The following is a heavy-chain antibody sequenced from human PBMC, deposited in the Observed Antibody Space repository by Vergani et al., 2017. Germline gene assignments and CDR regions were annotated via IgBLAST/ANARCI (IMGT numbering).Heavy chain of an antibody. J-gene: IGHJ4*02. D-gene: IGHD5-18*01. V-gene: IGHV4-61*02. Sequence: QLQLQESGPGLVKPSETLSLTCTVSGGSISSGRYYWSWIRQPAGKGLEWIGRMYTSGSTNYNPSLKCRVTISVDTSKNQFSLKLSSVTAADTAVYYCARDVDTAMVGGDYWGQGTLVTVSS. CDR2: MYTSGST. CDR3: ARDVDTAMVGGDY. CDR1: GGSISSGRYY.